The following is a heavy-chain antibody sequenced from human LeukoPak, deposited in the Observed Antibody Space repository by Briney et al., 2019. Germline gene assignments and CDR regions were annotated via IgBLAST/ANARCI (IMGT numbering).Heavy chain of an antibody. D-gene: IGHD3-3*01. Sequence: ASVKVSCKVSGYTLTELSMHWVRQAPGKGLEWMGGFDPEDGGTIYAQKFQGRVTMTEDTSTDTAYMELSSLRSEDTAVYYCATERGYDFWSGHLKGWFDPWGQGTLVTVSS. CDR1: GYTLTELS. V-gene: IGHV1-24*01. J-gene: IGHJ5*02. CDR3: ATERGYDFWSGHLKGWFDP. CDR2: FDPEDGGT.